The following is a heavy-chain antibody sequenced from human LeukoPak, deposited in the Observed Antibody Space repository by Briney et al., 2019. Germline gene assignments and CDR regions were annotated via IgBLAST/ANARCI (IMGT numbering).Heavy chain of an antibody. CDR3: AKEMNYGPACMDV. CDR2: ISWSSGSI. Sequence: GGSLRLSCAASGFTFDDYAMHWVRQAPGKGLEWVSGISWSSGSIGYADSVKGRFTISRDNAKNSLYLQMNSLRAEDTALYYCAKEMNYGPACMDVWGQGTTVTVSS. CDR1: GFTFDDYA. D-gene: IGHD1-7*01. V-gene: IGHV3-9*01. J-gene: IGHJ6*02.